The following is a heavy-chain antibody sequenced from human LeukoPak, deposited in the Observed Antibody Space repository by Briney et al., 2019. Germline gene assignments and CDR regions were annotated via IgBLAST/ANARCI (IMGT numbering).Heavy chain of an antibody. CDR1: GGSISSSSYY. J-gene: IGHJ4*02. V-gene: IGHV4-39*01. CDR2: IYYSGNT. Sequence: SETLSLTCTVSGGSISSSSYYWGWIRQPPGKGLEWIGSIYYSGNTYFNPSLKSRLTLSVDTSKNQFALKLSSVTAADTAFYCCARHSNGYFGYWGQGTLVTVSS. CDR3: ARHSNGYFGY. D-gene: IGHD3-22*01.